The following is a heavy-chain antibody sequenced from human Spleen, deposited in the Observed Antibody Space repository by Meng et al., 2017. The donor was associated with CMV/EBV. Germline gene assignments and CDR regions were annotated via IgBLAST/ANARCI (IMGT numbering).Heavy chain of an antibody. CDR2: IYYSGST. CDR1: GGSISSSSYY. D-gene: IGHD3-9*01. V-gene: IGHV4-39*01. J-gene: IGHJ4*02. CDR3: ARHYYDILTVPLPYYFDY. Sequence: SETLSLTCTVSGGSISSSSYYWGWIRQPPGKGLEWIGSIYYSGSTYYNPSLKSRVTISVDTSKNQFSLKLSSVTAADTAVYYCARHYYDILTVPLPYYFDYWGQGTLVTVSS.